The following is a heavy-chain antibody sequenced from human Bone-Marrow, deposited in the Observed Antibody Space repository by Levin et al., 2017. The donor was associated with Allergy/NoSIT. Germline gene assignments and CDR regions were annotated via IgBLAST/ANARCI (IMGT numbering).Heavy chain of an antibody. CDR3: TTLSTLQYSGGSRSDY. CDR1: GFTFKNAW. V-gene: IGHV3-15*01. J-gene: IGHJ4*02. CDR2: IKRRVDGDTT. Sequence: GGSLRLSCAASGFTFKNAWMNWVRQAPGKGLEWVARIKRRVDGDTTEYATPVKGRFTISRDHSENTLDLQMNSLKTEDTAIYYCTTLSTLQYSGGSRSDYWGQGTLVTVSS. D-gene: IGHD2-15*01.